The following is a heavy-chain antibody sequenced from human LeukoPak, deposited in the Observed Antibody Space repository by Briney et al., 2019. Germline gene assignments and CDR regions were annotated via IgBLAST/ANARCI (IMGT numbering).Heavy chain of an antibody. J-gene: IGHJ5*02. V-gene: IGHV4-59*08. CDR1: GGSISSYY. CDR2: IYYSGST. CDR3: ARAVPTPLAVAGPFDWFDP. Sequence: SETLSLTCTVSGGSISSYYWSWIRQPPGKGLEWIGYIYYSGSTNYNPSLKSRVTISVDTSKDQFSLKLSSVTAADTAVYYCARAVPTPLAVAGPFDWFDPWGQGTLVTVSS. D-gene: IGHD6-19*01.